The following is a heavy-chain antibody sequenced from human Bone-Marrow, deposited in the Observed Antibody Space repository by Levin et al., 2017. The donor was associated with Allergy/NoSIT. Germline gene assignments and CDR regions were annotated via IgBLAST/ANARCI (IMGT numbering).Heavy chain of an antibody. Sequence: ASVKVSCAASGFTFNSYWMTWVRQAPGKGLEWVANIRENGNEMHYLDSVKGRFTISRDNAKNSLYLQMDNLSAEDTGVYYCARDVWFGELANNDAFDSWGQGTMVTVSS. V-gene: IGHV3-7*01. CDR1: GFTFNSYW. J-gene: IGHJ3*01. D-gene: IGHD3-10*01. CDR2: IRENGNEM. CDR3: ARDVWFGELANNDAFDS.